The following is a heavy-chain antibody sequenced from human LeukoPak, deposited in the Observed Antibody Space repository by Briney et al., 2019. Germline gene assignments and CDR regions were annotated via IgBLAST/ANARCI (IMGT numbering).Heavy chain of an antibody. V-gene: IGHV1-18*01. CDR3: ARVWGDYYDSIRAFDI. CDR2: LSAYNGNT. Sequence: ASVKVSCKASGYTFTSYGISWVRQAPGQGLERMGWLSAYNGNTNYAQKLQGRVTMTTDTSTSTAYMELRSLRSDDTAVYYCARVWGDYYDSIRAFDIWGQGTMVTVSS. CDR1: GYTFTSYG. J-gene: IGHJ3*02. D-gene: IGHD3-22*01.